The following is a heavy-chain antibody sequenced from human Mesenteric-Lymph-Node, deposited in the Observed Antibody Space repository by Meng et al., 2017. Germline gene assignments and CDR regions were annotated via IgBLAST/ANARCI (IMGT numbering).Heavy chain of an antibody. CDR2: INWNGASI. Sequence: GGSLRLSCVASGFTFEDHAMHWIRHVPGKGLEWVSTINWNGASIGYADSVKGRFTISRDNAKNSLYLQMNSLRTEDVALYYCAKGFTLKHPVGGDAFAAWGQGTMVTVSS. CDR1: GFTFEDHA. J-gene: IGHJ3*01. D-gene: IGHD2-21*01. CDR3: AKGFTLKHPVGGDAFAA. V-gene: IGHV3-9*03.